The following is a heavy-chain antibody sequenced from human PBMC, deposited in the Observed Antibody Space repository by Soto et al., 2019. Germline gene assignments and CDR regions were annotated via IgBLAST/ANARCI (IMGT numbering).Heavy chain of an antibody. Sequence: ASVKVSCKASGFTFSDYYFHWVRRAPGQGLEWMGWINPNTGDANYARKFQGWVTMTRDTSTATVYMEVARLTSDDTAMYYCARSWGEWGLHSFHGMAVSGRGTAVIVSS. V-gene: IGHV1-2*04. CDR2: INPNTGDA. J-gene: IGHJ6*02. CDR3: ARSWGEWGLHSFHGMAV. D-gene: IGHD3-16*01. CDR1: GFTFSDYY.